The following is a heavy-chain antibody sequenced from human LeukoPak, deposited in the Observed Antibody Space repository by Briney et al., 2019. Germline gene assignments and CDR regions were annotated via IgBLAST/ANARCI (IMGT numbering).Heavy chain of an antibody. J-gene: IGHJ1*01. V-gene: IGHV1-46*01. CDR1: GYTFTSNY. CDR3: AREGNNYYDSSGYLVGKYFQH. D-gene: IGHD3-22*01. Sequence: ASVKVSCKAFGYTFTSNYMHWVRQAPGQGLEWMGIINPSGGSTSYAQKFQGRVTMTRDMSTSTVYMELSSLRSEDTAVYYCAREGNNYYDSSGYLVGKYFQHWGQGTLVTVSS. CDR2: INPSGGST.